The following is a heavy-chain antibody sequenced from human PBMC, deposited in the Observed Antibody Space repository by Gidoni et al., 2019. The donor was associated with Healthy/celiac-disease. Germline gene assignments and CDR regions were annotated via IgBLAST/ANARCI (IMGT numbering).Heavy chain of an antibody. Sequence: EVQLVESGGGLVKPGGSLRLSCAASGFPFSRYSMNWVRQAPGKGLEWVSSISSSSSYIYYADSVKGRFTISRDNAKNSLYLQMNSLRAEDTAVYYCAKLVVPAAPSYPIDYWGQGTLVTVSS. CDR1: GFPFSRYS. V-gene: IGHV3-21*01. J-gene: IGHJ4*02. CDR2: ISSSSSYI. CDR3: AKLVVPAAPSYPIDY. D-gene: IGHD2-2*01.